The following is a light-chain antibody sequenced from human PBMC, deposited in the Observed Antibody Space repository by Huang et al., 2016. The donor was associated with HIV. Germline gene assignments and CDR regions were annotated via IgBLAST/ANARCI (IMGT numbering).Light chain of an antibody. CDR2: GAS. Sequence: DIQMTQSPSSLSASVGDRVTMSCRASQNISDYLNWYHHKPGNAPKLLSFGASSLQSGVPSRFSGRGSGTEFTLTISSLQPEDFATYYCQQSYSSPRFTFGPGTEVDIK. CDR3: QQSYSSPRFT. CDR1: QNISDY. V-gene: IGKV1-39*01. J-gene: IGKJ3*01.